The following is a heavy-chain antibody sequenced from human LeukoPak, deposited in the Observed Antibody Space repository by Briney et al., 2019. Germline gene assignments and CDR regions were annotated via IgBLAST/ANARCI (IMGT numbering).Heavy chain of an antibody. J-gene: IGHJ4*01. D-gene: IGHD5-18*01. CDR1: GFTFSSYA. CDR3: AKNLIHLWCFDY. V-gene: IGHV3-30-3*02. CDR2: ISYDGSNK. Sequence: PGGSLRLSCAASGFTFSSYAMHWVRQAPGKGLEWVAVISYDGSNKYYADSVKGRFTISRDNSKNTLYLQMNSLRAEDTAVYYCAKNLIHLWCFDYWGHGTLVTVSS.